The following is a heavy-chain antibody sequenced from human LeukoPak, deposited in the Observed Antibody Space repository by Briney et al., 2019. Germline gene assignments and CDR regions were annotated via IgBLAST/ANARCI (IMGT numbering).Heavy chain of an antibody. Sequence: GGSLRLSCAVSGFTFSSYAMSWVRQAPGKGLEWVSGISANGVSTYYADSVKGRFTISRDNAENSLYLQMNSLRAEDTAVYYCARDGPSGLDYWGQGTLVTVSS. CDR3: ARDGPSGLDY. CDR2: ISANGVST. CDR1: GFTFSSYA. D-gene: IGHD6-19*01. J-gene: IGHJ4*02. V-gene: IGHV3-23*01.